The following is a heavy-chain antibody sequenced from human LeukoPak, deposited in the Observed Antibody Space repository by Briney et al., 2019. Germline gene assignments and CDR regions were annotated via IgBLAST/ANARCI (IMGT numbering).Heavy chain of an antibody. CDR3: ARGYSSGWYLYYYGMDV. CDR2: ISAYNGNT. D-gene: IGHD6-19*01. J-gene: IGHJ6*02. V-gene: IGHV1-18*01. CDR1: GYTFTSYG. Sequence: EASVKVSCKASGYTFTSYGISWVRQAPGQGLEGMGWISAYNGNTNYAQKLQGRVTITTDTSTSTAYMALRSLRSDDTAVYYCARGYSSGWYLYYYGMDVWGQGTTVTVSS.